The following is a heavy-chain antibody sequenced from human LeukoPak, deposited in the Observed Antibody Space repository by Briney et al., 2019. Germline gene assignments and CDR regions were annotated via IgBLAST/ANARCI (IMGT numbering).Heavy chain of an antibody. CDR1: GGSFSGYY. V-gene: IGHV4-34*01. CDR2: INHSGST. D-gene: IGHD3-22*01. Sequence: SETLSLTCAVYGGSFSGYYWSWIRQPPGKGLEWIGEINHSGSTNYNPSLKSRVTISVDTSKNQFSLKLSSVTAADTAVYYCARGYDSSGNWFDPWGQGTLVTVSS. CDR3: ARGYDSSGNWFDP. J-gene: IGHJ5*02.